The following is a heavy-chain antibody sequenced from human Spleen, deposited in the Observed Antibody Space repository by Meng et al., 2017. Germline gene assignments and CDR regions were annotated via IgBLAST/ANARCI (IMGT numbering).Heavy chain of an antibody. J-gene: IGHJ4*02. Sequence: QVQLVQSGAGVKEPGASVKVSCKASGYTFPDYWLHWVRRAPGQGLEWMGRINPKSGDTHYAQRFQGRVTMTGDTSISTAYMELSGLRSDDTAMYYCARDEDISAAGKLFGDYWGQGTLVTVSS. CDR3: ARDEDISAAGKLFGDY. D-gene: IGHD6-13*01. V-gene: IGHV1-2*06. CDR2: INPKSGDT. CDR1: GYTFPDYW.